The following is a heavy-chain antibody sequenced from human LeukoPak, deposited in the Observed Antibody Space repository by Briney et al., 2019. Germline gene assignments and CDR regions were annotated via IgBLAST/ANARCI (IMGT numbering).Heavy chain of an antibody. Sequence: PGRSLRLSCAASGLTFSSYGMHWVRQAPGKGLEWGAVISYDGSNKDYADSVKGRFTISRENSKNTLYLQMNSLRAEDTAVYYCAKPPYYDFWSGLDYWGQGTLVTVSS. CDR2: ISYDGSNK. V-gene: IGHV3-30*18. D-gene: IGHD3-3*01. CDR3: AKPPYYDFWSGLDY. CDR1: GLTFSSYG. J-gene: IGHJ4*02.